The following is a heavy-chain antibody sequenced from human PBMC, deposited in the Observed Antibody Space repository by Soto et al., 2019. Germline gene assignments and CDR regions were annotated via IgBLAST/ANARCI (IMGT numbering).Heavy chain of an antibody. CDR2: IYPGDSDT. CDR3: ARTAAAGKYYYGVDV. J-gene: IGHJ6*02. CDR1: GYSFTSYW. V-gene: IGHV5-51*01. D-gene: IGHD6-13*01. Sequence: GESLKISCQGSGYSFTSYWIGWVRQMPGKGLEWMGIIYPGDSDTRYSPSFQGQVTTSADKSISTAYLQWSSLKASDTAIYYCARTAAAGKYYYGVDVWSQGTTVTVSS.